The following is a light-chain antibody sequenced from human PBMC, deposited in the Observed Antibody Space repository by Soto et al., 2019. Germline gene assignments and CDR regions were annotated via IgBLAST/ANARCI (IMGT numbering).Light chain of an antibody. CDR2: KVS. J-gene: IGKJ4*01. CDR1: HSLVYSDGNTY. V-gene: IGKV2-30*01. Sequence: DVVMTQSPLSLPVTLGQPPSISCRSSHSLVYSDGNTYLNWFQQRPGQSPRRLIYKVSNRDSGGPDRFSDRRSGADFTPEISKLESEDVGVYYWMQGTHWAPFPFRGGTQVEIK. CDR3: MQGTHWAPFP.